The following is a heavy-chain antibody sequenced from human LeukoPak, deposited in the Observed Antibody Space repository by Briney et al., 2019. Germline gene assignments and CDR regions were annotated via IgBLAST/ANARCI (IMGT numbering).Heavy chain of an antibody. CDR2: IYSSGNT. D-gene: IGHD6-19*01. J-gene: IGHJ4*02. Sequence: SETLSLFCIVSGGSISSYYWSWMRQPAGKGLEWIGRIYSSGNTNYNPSLKSRVTMSVDTSKNQFSLNLSSVTAADTAVYYCARGPRSSDWYSIDYWGQGTLVTVSS. V-gene: IGHV4-4*07. CDR3: ARGPRSSDWYSIDY. CDR1: GGSISSYY.